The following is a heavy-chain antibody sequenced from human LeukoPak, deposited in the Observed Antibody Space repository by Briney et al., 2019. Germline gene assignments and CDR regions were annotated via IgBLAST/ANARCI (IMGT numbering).Heavy chain of an antibody. V-gene: IGHV3-7*01. Sequence: PGGSLRLSCAASGFTLRSYAMSWVRQAPGKGLEGVANIKQDGSEKYYVDSVKGRFTISRDNAKNSLYLQMNSLRAEDTAVYYCARDKGYYDSSGSNFDYWGQGTLVTVSS. J-gene: IGHJ4*02. CDR3: ARDKGYYDSSGSNFDY. D-gene: IGHD3-22*01. CDR2: IKQDGSEK. CDR1: GFTLRSYA.